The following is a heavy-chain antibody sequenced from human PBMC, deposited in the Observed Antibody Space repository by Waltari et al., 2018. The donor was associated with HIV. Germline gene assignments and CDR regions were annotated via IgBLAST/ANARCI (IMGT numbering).Heavy chain of an antibody. V-gene: IGHV4-59*01. CDR2: IYYSGST. D-gene: IGHD1-26*01. Sequence: QVQLQESGPGLVKPSETLSLTCTVSGGSISSYYWSWIRQPPGKGLEWIGYIYYSGSTNYNPSLKSRVTISVDTSKNQFSLKLSSVTAADTAVYYCGSFPVGATRGGWFDPWGQGTLVTVSS. CDR1: GGSISSYY. J-gene: IGHJ5*02. CDR3: GSFPVGATRGGWFDP.